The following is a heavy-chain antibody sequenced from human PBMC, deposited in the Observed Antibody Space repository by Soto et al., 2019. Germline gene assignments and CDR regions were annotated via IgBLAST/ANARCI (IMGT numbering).Heavy chain of an antibody. D-gene: IGHD5-12*01. CDR2: INSDGSST. CDR3: ARGGYSGYPPLDYYYGMDV. Sequence: EVQLVESGGGLVKPGGSLRLSCAASGFTFSSYWMHWVRQAPGKGLVWVSRINSDGSSTSYADSVKGRFTISRDNAKNTLYLQMNSLRAEDTAVYYCARGGYSGYPPLDYYYGMDVWGQGTTVTVSS. CDR1: GFTFSSYW. V-gene: IGHV3-74*02. J-gene: IGHJ6*02.